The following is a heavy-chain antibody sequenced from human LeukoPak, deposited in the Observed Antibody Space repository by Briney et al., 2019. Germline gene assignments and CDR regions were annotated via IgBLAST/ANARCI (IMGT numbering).Heavy chain of an antibody. Sequence: KTSETLSLTCAVYGGSFSGYYWTWIRQPPGKGLEWIGEINHSGSTNYNPSLKSRVTISVDTSKNQFSLKLSSVTAADTAVYYCASCGTQLPYNWFDPWGQGTLVTVSS. J-gene: IGHJ5*02. CDR1: GGSFSGYY. CDR2: INHSGST. CDR3: ASCGTQLPYNWFDP. V-gene: IGHV4-34*01. D-gene: IGHD1-1*01.